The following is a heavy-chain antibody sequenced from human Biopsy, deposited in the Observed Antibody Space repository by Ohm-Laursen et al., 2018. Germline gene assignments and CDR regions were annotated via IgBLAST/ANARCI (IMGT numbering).Heavy chain of an antibody. V-gene: IGHV1-24*01. D-gene: IGHD1-1*01. J-gene: IGHJ4*02. Sequence: VASVKVSCKVSGYTLTELSMHWVRQAPGKGLEWMGGFAPENGKTVYAQNFQARVSMTEGTSTDTAYMELRSLRSEDTAVYYCAADINVWNVNYWGQGTQVTVSS. CDR3: AADINVWNVNY. CDR2: FAPENGKT. CDR1: GYTLTELS.